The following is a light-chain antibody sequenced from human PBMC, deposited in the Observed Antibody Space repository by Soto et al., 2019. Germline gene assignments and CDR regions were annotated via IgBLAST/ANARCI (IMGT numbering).Light chain of an antibody. V-gene: IGLV3-1*01. CDR3: QSWDINTMV. CDR1: KLGEKY. J-gene: IGLJ2*01. Sequence: SYELTQPPSVSVSPGQTASITCSGDKLGEKYASWYQQKPGQSPVLVIYQDIRRPSGIPERFSGSSSGNTATLTISGTQAMDEADYYCQSWDINTMVFGGGTKLTVL. CDR2: QDI.